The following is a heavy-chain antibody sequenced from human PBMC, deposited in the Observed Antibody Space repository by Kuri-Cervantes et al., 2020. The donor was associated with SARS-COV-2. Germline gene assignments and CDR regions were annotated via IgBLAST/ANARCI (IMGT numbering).Heavy chain of an antibody. D-gene: IGHD3-10*01. J-gene: IGHJ4*02. CDR1: GYSISSGYY. CDR2: IYHSGST. V-gene: IGHV4-38-2*02. Sequence: SETLSLTCTVSGYSISSGYYWGWIRQPPGKGLEWIGSIYHSGSTYYNPSLKSRVTISVDTSKNQLSLKLSSVTAADTAVYYCARYLYGSGSYYNSYYFDYWGQGTLVTVSS. CDR3: ARYLYGSGSYYNSYYFDY.